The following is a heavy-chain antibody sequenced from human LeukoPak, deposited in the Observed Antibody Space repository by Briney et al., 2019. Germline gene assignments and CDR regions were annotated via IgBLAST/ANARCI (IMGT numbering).Heavy chain of an antibody. CDR3: ARDLYYDFWSGYYPHDAFDI. CDR2: IYTSGST. D-gene: IGHD3-3*01. J-gene: IGHJ3*02. V-gene: IGHV4-4*07. CDR1: GGSISSYY. Sequence: SETLSLTCTVSGGSISSYYWSWIRQPAGKGLEWIGRIYTSGSTNYNPSLKSRVTMSVDTSKNQFSLKLSSVTAADTAVYYCARDLYYDFWSGYYPHDAFDIWGQGTMVTVSS.